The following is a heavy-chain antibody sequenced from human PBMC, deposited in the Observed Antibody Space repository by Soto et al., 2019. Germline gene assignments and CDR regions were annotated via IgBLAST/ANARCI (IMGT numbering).Heavy chain of an antibody. Sequence: GGSLRLSCAASGFTFSSYAMSWVRQAPGKGLEWVSAISGSGGSTYYADSVKGRFTISGDNSKNTLYLQMNSLRAEDTAVYYCAKDRWFGTYNWFDPWGQGTLVTVSS. J-gene: IGHJ5*02. V-gene: IGHV3-23*01. CDR1: GFTFSSYA. CDR3: AKDRWFGTYNWFDP. D-gene: IGHD3-10*01. CDR2: ISGSGGST.